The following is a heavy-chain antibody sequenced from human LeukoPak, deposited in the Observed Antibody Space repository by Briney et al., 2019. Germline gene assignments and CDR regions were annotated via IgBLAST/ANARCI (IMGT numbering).Heavy chain of an antibody. CDR2: MNPNSGNT. V-gene: IGHV1-8*03. J-gene: IGHJ4*02. CDR1: GYTFTSYD. Sequence: GASVKVSCKASGYTFTSYDINWVRQATGQGLEWMGWMNPNSGNTGYAQKFQGRVTITRNTSISTAYMELSSLRSEDTAVYYCARGCLSYVWGSYRYFDYWGQGTLVPVSS. D-gene: IGHD3-16*02. CDR3: ARGCLSYVWGSYRYFDY.